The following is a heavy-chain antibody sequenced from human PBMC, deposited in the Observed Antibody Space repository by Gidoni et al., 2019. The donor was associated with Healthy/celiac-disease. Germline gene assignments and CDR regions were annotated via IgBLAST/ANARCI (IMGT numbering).Heavy chain of an antibody. Sequence: EVELVESGGGLVQPGRSLRLSCAAAGFTFEDYAMHWVRQAPGKGREWVSGISWNSGSIGYADSVKGRFTISRDNAKNSLYLQMNSLRAEDTALYYCAKEISPGGIAVAGVDFDYWGQGTLVTVSS. D-gene: IGHD6-19*01. CDR1: GFTFEDYA. J-gene: IGHJ4*02. V-gene: IGHV3-9*01. CDR2: ISWNSGSI. CDR3: AKEISPGGIAVAGVDFDY.